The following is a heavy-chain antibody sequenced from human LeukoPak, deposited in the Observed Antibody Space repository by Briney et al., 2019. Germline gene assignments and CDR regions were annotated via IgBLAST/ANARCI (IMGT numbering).Heavy chain of an antibody. CDR2: ISGSGAST. J-gene: IGHJ4*02. D-gene: IGHD1-26*01. CDR1: GFSITDHH. Sequence: GGSLRLSCAGAGFSITDHHMDWVRQAPGKGLEWVSVISGSGASTYSADSVKGRFTISRDNSKTTLYLQMNSLRAEDTAVHYCAKMGGYSGSYPFDYWGQGTLVTVSS. CDR3: AKMGGYSGSYPFDY. V-gene: IGHV3-23*01.